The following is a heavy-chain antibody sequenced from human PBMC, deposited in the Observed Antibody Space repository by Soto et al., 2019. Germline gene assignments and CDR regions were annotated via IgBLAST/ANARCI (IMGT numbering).Heavy chain of an antibody. J-gene: IGHJ4*02. Sequence: KTSETLSLTCTVSGGSISSYYWSWIRQPPGKGLEWIGYIYYSGSTNYNPSLKSRVTISVDTSKNQFSLKLSSVTAADTAVYYCARSAGGYFDYWGQGTLVTVSS. CDR3: ARSAGGYFDY. D-gene: IGHD3-16*01. CDR1: GGSISSYY. V-gene: IGHV4-59*01. CDR2: IYYSGST.